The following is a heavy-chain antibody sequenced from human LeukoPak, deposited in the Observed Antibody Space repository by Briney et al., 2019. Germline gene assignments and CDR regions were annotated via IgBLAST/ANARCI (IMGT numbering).Heavy chain of an antibody. V-gene: IGHV3-7*01. CDR3: ARDAYDDSSES. J-gene: IGHJ5*02. Sequence: GGSLRLSCAASASTFSTYWMTWVRPAQGKGLEWVANLNPDGSRKFYVDSVKGRFTISRDNAKNSLYLQMHSLRAEDTALYYCARDAYDDSSESWGQGTLVTVSS. D-gene: IGHD3-3*01. CDR2: LNPDGSRK. CDR1: ASTFSTYW.